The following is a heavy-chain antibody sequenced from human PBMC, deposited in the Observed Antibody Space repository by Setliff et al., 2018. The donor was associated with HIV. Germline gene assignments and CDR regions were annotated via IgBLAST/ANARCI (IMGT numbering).Heavy chain of an antibody. J-gene: IGHJ4*02. D-gene: IGHD2-21*02. CDR2: VFHTGDT. Sequence: SETLSLTCIVSGASFTDHYWSWIRQPPGKGLEWIGYVFHTGDTAYNPSLESRVTISLDRSKNQFVLQMTSVTTADTAVYYCARGGVTAVWDLTDWGQGILVTVSS. CDR1: GASFTDHY. V-gene: IGHV4-59*11. CDR3: ARGGVTAVWDLTD.